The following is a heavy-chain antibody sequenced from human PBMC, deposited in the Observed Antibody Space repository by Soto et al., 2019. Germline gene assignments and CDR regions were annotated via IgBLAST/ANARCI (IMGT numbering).Heavy chain of an antibody. V-gene: IGHV4-4*02. Sequence: QVQLQESGPGLVKPSGTLSLTCAVSSGSISSSNWWSWVRQPPGKGLEWIGEIYHSGSTNYNPSLKRRGTTTVDKSKNQFSLKLSPVTAADPGVDYWARAGKTGTTSNPLFGPWGQGNLVTLPS. D-gene: IGHD1-7*01. J-gene: IGHJ5*02. CDR3: ARAGKTGTTSNPLFGP. CDR2: IYHSGST. CDR1: SGSISSSNW.